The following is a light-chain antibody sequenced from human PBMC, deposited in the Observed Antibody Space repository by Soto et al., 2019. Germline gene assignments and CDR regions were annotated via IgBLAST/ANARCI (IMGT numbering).Light chain of an antibody. CDR1: QSVTSSY. CDR3: QQYGSSSYS. J-gene: IGKJ2*03. V-gene: IGKV3-20*01. CDR2: GVS. Sequence: EIVLSQSPGTLSLSPGERATLSCRASQSVTSSYLAWYQQKPGQAPRLLIYGVSSRATGIPDRFSGSGSGTDFSLTISRLEPEDFAVYYCQQYGSSSYSFGQGTKVEIK.